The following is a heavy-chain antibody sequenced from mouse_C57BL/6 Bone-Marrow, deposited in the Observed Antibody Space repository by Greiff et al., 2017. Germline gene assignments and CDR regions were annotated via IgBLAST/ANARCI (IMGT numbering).Heavy chain of an antibody. CDR1: GYTFTSYW. V-gene: IGHV1-55*01. J-gene: IGHJ3*01. D-gene: IGHD2-5*01. CDR2: IYPGSGST. CDR3: ASLYSNAWFAY. Sequence: QVHVKQPGAELVKPGASVKMSCKASGYTFTSYWITWVKQRPGRGLEWIGDIYPGSGSTNYNEKFKSKATLTVDTSSSTAYMQLSSLTSEDSAVYYCASLYSNAWFAYWGQGTLVTVSA.